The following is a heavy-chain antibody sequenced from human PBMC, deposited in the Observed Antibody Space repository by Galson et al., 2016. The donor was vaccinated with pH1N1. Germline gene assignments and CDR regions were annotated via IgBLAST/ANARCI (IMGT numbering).Heavy chain of an antibody. CDR2: ISPYNGNT. CDR3: ATGHYYETSGYAADY. CDR1: GGTFSDYA. V-gene: IGHV1-18*04. Sequence: SVKVSCKASGGTFSDYAITWVRQAPGQGLDWMGWISPYNGNTDYAQRFQGRLTMTTDRSTSTAYMHLKGLTSDDTAVYYCATGHYYETSGYAADYWGQGTLVTVSS. J-gene: IGHJ4*02. D-gene: IGHD3-22*01.